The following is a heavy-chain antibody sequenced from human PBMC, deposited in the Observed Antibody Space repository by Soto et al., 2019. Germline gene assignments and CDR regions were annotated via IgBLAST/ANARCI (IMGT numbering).Heavy chain of an antibody. D-gene: IGHD3-3*01. J-gene: IGHJ4*02. Sequence: GASVKFSCKASGGTFSSYAISWVRQAPGQGLEWMGGIIPIFGTANYAQKFQGRVTITADKSTSTAYMELSSLRSEDTAVYYCARFTIFGVVIRGGFDYWGQGTLVTVSS. CDR2: IIPIFGTA. V-gene: IGHV1-69*06. CDR1: GGTFSSYA. CDR3: ARFTIFGVVIRGGFDY.